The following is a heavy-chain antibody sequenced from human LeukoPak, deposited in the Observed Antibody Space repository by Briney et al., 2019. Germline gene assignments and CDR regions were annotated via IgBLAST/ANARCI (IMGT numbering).Heavy chain of an antibody. CDR3: ARAYDFWSAYLDY. D-gene: IGHD3-3*01. Sequence: SQTLSLTCTVSGGSISSGAYYWSWIRQHRGKGLEWIGYIYYSGSAYYNPSLKSRVTISVDTSKNQFSLKLSSVTAADTAVYYCARAYDFWSAYLDYWGQGTLVTVSS. CDR2: IYYSGSA. V-gene: IGHV4-31*03. J-gene: IGHJ4*02. CDR1: GGSISSGAYY.